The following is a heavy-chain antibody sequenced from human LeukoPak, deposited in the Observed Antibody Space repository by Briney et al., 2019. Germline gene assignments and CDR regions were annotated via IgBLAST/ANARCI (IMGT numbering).Heavy chain of an antibody. CDR2: IYYRGST. J-gene: IGHJ3*02. CDR3: ARDNSYGYSSGQRAFDI. Sequence: SETLSLTCTVSGGSISRGGYYWSWIRQHPGKGLEWIGYIYYRGSTYYNPSLKRRVTISVDTSKDQFSLKLSSVTAADTAVYYCARDNSYGYSSGQRAFDIWGQGTMVTVSS. D-gene: IGHD5-18*01. V-gene: IGHV4-31*03. CDR1: GGSISRGGYY.